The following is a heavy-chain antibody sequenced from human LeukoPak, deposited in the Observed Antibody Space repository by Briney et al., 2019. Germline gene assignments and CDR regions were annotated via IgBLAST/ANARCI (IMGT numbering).Heavy chain of an antibody. CDR3: ARDPTRYASTTVVASNFDY. CDR1: GFTFSTYA. D-gene: IGHD4-23*01. Sequence: PGGSLRLSCVASGFTFSTYAMNWVRQAPGKGLEWVSGISGSGISTYYADSVKGRFTISRDNSKNTLYLQMNSLRDEDTAVYYCARDPTRYASTTVVASNFDYWGQGTLVTVSS. V-gene: IGHV3-23*01. J-gene: IGHJ4*02. CDR2: ISGSGIST.